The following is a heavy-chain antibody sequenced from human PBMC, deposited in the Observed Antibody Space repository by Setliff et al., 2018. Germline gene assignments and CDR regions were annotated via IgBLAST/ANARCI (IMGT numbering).Heavy chain of an antibody. CDR2: ISGYTGNT. CDR3: SRLVRYCSTTTCQRASGAEV. J-gene: IGHJ4*02. V-gene: IGHV1-18*01. Sequence: ASVKVSCKASGYTFANYGVTWVRQAPGQGLEWMGWISGYTGNTNYAQKLQGRVSMTTDTSTNTAYMELSNLRYDDTAIYYCSRLVRYCSTTTCQRASGAEVWGQGTLGTV. D-gene: IGHD2-8*01. CDR1: GYTFANYG.